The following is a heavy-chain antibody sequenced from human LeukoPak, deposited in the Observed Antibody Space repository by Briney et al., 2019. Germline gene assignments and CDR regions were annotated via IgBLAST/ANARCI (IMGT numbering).Heavy chain of an antibody. D-gene: IGHD3-9*01. J-gene: IGHJ6*02. V-gene: IGHV4-59*08. Sequence: SETLSLTCTVSGGSISSYYWSWIRQPPGKALEWIGYIYYSGSTNYNPSPKSRVTISVDTSKNQFSLKLSSVTAADTAVYYCARSKRDYDILTGYYPNGMDVWGQGTTVTVSS. CDR1: GGSISSYY. CDR3: ARSKRDYDILTGYYPNGMDV. CDR2: IYYSGST.